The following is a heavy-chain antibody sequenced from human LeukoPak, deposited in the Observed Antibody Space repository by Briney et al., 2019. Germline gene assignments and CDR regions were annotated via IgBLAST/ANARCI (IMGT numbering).Heavy chain of an antibody. D-gene: IGHD6-19*01. V-gene: IGHV1-2*02. CDR2: INPNSGDT. Sequence: GASVKVSCKASEYTFTAYYVHWVRQAPGQGLEWMGWINPNSGDTNFAQNFQGRVTMTRDTSISTVYMELSRLRSDDTAVYYCARVGQWLVENDWFDPWGQGTLVTVSS. CDR3: ARVGQWLVENDWFDP. CDR1: EYTFTAYY. J-gene: IGHJ5*02.